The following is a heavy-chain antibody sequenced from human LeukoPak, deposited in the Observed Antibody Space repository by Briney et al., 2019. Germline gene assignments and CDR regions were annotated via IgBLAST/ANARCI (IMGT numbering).Heavy chain of an antibody. CDR1: GFTFSSYG. CDR3: ARAKTSIVVVTNFDY. Sequence: PGRSLRLSCAASGFTFSSYGMHWVRQAPGKGLEWVAVIWYDGSNKYYADSVKGQFTISRDNSKNTLYLQMNSLRAEDTAVYYCARAKTSIVVVTNFDYWGQGTLVTVSS. J-gene: IGHJ4*02. CDR2: IWYDGSNK. V-gene: IGHV3-33*01. D-gene: IGHD3-22*01.